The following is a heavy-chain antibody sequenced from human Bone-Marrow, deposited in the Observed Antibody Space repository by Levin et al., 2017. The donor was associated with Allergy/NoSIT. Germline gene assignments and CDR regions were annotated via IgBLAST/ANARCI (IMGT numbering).Heavy chain of an antibody. CDR3: ARATAKNYGADS. V-gene: IGHV3-21*01. CDR2: ISSSSSYI. Sequence: LSLTCAASGFNFNSYSFIWVRQAPGKGLQWVSSISSSSSYIYYLDSVRGRFTISRDSAQNSVHLQMNTLRVEDTAVYYCARATAKNYGADSWGQGALVTVSS. CDR1: GFNFNSYS. J-gene: IGHJ4*02. D-gene: IGHD4-17*01.